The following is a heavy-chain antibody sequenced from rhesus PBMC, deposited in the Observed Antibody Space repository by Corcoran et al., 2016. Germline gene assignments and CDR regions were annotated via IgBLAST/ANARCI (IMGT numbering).Heavy chain of an antibody. Sequence: QVQLQESGPGLVKPSATLSLTCSVSGGSISSTYWSWIRQPPGKGLGWIGRISGSGGSTDYNPSLKSRVTISTDTSKNQFSLKLSSVTAADTAVYYCARYYYSGSYYYNRFDVWGPGVLVTVSS. CDR2: ISGSGGST. V-gene: IGHV4-160*01. D-gene: IGHD3-16*01. CDR1: GGSISSTY. CDR3: ARYYYSGSYYYNRFDV. J-gene: IGHJ5-1*01.